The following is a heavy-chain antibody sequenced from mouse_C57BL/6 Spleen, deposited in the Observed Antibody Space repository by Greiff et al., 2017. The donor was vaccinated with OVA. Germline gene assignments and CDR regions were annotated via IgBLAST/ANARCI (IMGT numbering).Heavy chain of an antibody. J-gene: IGHJ3*01. CDR3: ARDYDYDVFAY. CDR1: GYTFTDYY. V-gene: IGHV1-26*01. Sequence: EVQLQQSGPELVKPGASVKISCKASGYTFTDYYMNWVKQSHGKSLEWIGDINPNNGGTSYNQKFKGKATLTVDKSSSTAYMELRSLTSEDSAVYYCARDYDYDVFAYWGQGTLVTVSA. CDR2: INPNNGGT. D-gene: IGHD2-4*01.